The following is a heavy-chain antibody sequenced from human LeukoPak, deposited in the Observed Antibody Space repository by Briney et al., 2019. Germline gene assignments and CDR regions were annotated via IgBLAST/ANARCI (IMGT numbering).Heavy chain of an antibody. V-gene: IGHV1-8*01. CDR3: ARGAWTSSFDY. CDR1: GYTVTSYD. J-gene: IGHJ4*02. Sequence: ASVKVSCKASGYTVTSYDVNWVRQATGQGLEWMGWVNPNSGNTAYAQNFQGRVTMTSDTSINTAYMELSSLRSEDTAVYYCARGAWTSSFDYWGQGTLVTVSS. CDR2: VNPNSGNT. D-gene: IGHD6-6*01.